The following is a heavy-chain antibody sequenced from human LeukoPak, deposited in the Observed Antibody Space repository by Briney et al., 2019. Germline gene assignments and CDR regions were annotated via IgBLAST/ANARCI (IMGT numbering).Heavy chain of an antibody. J-gene: IGHJ4*02. D-gene: IGHD3-9*01. Sequence: PSETLSLTCAVYGGSFSGYYWSWIRQPPGKGLEWIGEINHSGSTNYNPSLKSRVTISVDTSKSQFSLNLRSVTAADTAVYFCARDAVLRYFDWAPYYFDYWGQGTLVTVSS. V-gene: IGHV4-34*01. CDR1: GGSFSGYY. CDR3: ARDAVLRYFDWAPYYFDY. CDR2: INHSGST.